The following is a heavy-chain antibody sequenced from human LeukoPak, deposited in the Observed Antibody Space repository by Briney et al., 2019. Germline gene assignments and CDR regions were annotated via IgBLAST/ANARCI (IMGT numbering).Heavy chain of an antibody. CDR1: GDTFSSYA. Sequence: GSSVKVSCKASGDTFSSYAISWIRQAPGQGLEWMGRFIPFLDIPNTAQKFLGRVTFTADKSTSTAYMELSSLRPDDTAVYYCARDRTHKLERLGFDYWGQGTLVTVSS. CDR3: ARDRTHKLERLGFDY. CDR2: FIPFLDIP. V-gene: IGHV1-69*04. J-gene: IGHJ4*02. D-gene: IGHD1-1*01.